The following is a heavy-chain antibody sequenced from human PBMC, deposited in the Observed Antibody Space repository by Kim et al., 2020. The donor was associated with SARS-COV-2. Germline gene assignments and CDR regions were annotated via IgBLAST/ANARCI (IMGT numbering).Heavy chain of an antibody. J-gene: IGHJ2*01. Sequence: NRSGDTNYNPSLKSRVTISTDTSKNQLSLKMNSVTAADTGIYYCARNFDLWGRGALVTVSS. CDR2: NRSGDT. CDR3: ARNFDL. V-gene: IGHV4-34*01.